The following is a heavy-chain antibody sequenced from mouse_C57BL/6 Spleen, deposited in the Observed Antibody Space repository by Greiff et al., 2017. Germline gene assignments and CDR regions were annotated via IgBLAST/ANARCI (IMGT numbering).Heavy chain of an antibody. J-gene: IGHJ3*01. CDR3: ARPFYGSSPCFDY. CDR1: GYTFTSYW. Sequence: QVQLQQSGAELVKPGASVKMSCKASGYTFTSYWITWVKQRPGQGLEWIGDIYPGSGSTNYNEKFKSKATLTVDTSSSTAYMQLSSLPSEDSAVYYCARPFYGSSPCFDYWGQGTLVTVSA. V-gene: IGHV1-55*01. D-gene: IGHD1-1*01. CDR2: IYPGSGST.